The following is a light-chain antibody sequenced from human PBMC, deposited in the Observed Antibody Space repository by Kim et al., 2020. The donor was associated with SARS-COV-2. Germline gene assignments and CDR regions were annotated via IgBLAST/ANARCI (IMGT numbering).Light chain of an antibody. J-gene: IGLJ2*01. Sequence: APGKTARRTCAGNNIGGKNVDWDQQKPGQTPAVVIQYDSDRPSGSPERFSGSNSGNTATLTISRVEGGDEADDYCQVWDSTSDHVVFGGGTQLTVL. CDR2: YDS. CDR1: NIGGKN. CDR3: QVWDSTSDHVV. V-gene: IGLV3-21*04.